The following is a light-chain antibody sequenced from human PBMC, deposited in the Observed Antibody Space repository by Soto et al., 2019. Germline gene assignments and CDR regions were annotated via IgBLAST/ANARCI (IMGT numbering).Light chain of an antibody. CDR3: LLYYDGGQLV. V-gene: IGLV7-43*01. CDR2: SKS. CDR1: TGAVTSTYY. Sequence: QAVVTQEPSLTVSPGGTVTLTCASSTGAVTSTYYPNWFQQKPVQPPRALIYSKSSKHSWTPARFSGSLLGGKATLTLSGVQPEDEAGYYCLLYYDGGQLVFGGGTKLTVL. J-gene: IGLJ3*02.